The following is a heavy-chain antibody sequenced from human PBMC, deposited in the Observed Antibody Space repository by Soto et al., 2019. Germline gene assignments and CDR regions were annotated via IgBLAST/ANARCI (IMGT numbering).Heavy chain of an antibody. V-gene: IGHV3-23*01. D-gene: IGHD2-2*01. J-gene: IGHJ5*02. CDR3: VRERKGYFDP. Sequence: GGSLILSCVASGFSFSPYDMNWVRQAPGKGLEWVAGLTGSGDDTYYADSVKGRFTISRVNSKNILYLQMNNLRVDDTALYYCVRERKGYFDPWGQGTLVTVSS. CDR1: GFSFSPYD. CDR2: LTGSGDDT.